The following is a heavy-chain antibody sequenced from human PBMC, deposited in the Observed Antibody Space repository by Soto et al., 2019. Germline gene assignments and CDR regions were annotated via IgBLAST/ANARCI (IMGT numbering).Heavy chain of an antibody. CDR3: AKDPIALTIFGVVGNWFDP. CDR1: GFTFSSYA. Sequence: GGSLRLSCAASGFTFSSYAMSWVRQAPGKGLEWVSAISGSGGSTYYADSVKGRFTISRDNSKNTLYLQMNSLRAEDTAVYYCAKDPIALTIFGVVGNWFDPWGQGTLVTVSS. CDR2: ISGSGGST. J-gene: IGHJ5*02. D-gene: IGHD3-3*01. V-gene: IGHV3-23*01.